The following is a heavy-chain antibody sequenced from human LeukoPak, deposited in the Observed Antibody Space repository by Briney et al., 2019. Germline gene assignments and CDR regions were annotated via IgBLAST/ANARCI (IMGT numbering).Heavy chain of an antibody. CDR1: GYSFTRYW. CDR3: ASVVAATTWFDP. CDR2: IYPGDSDT. D-gene: IGHD2-15*01. Sequence: LGGSPKTSCRGSGYSFTRYWIGWGRQMPGEGLEWVVIIYPGDSDTRYSPSIQGQVTISADKSISTAYLQWSSLKASDTAMYYCASVVAATTWFDPWGQGTLVTVSS. V-gene: IGHV5-51*01. J-gene: IGHJ5*02.